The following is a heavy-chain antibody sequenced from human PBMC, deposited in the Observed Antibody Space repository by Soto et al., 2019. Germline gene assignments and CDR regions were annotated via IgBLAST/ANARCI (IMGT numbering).Heavy chain of an antibody. CDR1: GFTFSSYS. CDR2: ISSSSSYI. D-gene: IGHD2-15*01. Sequence: PGGSLRLSCAASGFTFSSYSMNWVRQAPGKGLEWVSSISSSSSYIYYADSVKGRFTISRDNAKNSLYLQMNSLRAEDTAVYYCARDRACGGSCYSTGPFDYWGQGTLVTVSS. CDR3: ARDRACGGSCYSTGPFDY. V-gene: IGHV3-21*01. J-gene: IGHJ4*02.